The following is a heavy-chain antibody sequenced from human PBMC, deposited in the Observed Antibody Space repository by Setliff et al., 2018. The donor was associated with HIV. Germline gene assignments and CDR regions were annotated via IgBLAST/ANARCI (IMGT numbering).Heavy chain of an antibody. D-gene: IGHD6-19*01. V-gene: IGHV4-59*11. Sequence: SETLSLTCLVSGDSMIPHYWSWIRQPPGRGLEWIGYISNYGSPSYSPSLESRVTILLDTSKNQFSLRLSSVTAADTAVYYCARATWLVHPFPLYYFDYWGQGTLVTVSS. CDR1: GDSMIPHY. CDR2: ISNYGSP. J-gene: IGHJ4*02. CDR3: ARATWLVHPFPLYYFDY.